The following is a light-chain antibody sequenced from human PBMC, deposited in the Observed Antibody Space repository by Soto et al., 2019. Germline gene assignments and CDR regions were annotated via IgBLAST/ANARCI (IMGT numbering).Light chain of an antibody. V-gene: IGKV1-5*03. CDR1: QSISTW. CDR2: KAS. Sequence: DIQVTQAPSTLSASVGDRVTITCRASQSISTWLAWYQQKPGKAPKLLIYKASSLESGVPSRFSGSGSGTDFTLTISSLQPEEFATYYCQQSYSTPRTFGQGTKVDI. CDR3: QQSYSTPRT. J-gene: IGKJ1*01.